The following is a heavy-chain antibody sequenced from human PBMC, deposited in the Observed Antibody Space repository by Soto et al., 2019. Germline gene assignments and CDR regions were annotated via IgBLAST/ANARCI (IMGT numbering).Heavy chain of an antibody. D-gene: IGHD4-17*01. V-gene: IGHV4-34*01. CDR1: GGSFSGYY. CDR2: INHSGST. J-gene: IGHJ5*02. CDR3: ARGVRVSVTTYRDWWFDP. Sequence: SETLSLTCAVYGGSFSGYYWSWIRQPPGKGLEWIGEINHSGSTNYNPPLKSRVTISVDTSKNQFSLKLSSVTAADTAVYYCARGVRVSVTTYRDWWFDPWGQGTLVTVPQ.